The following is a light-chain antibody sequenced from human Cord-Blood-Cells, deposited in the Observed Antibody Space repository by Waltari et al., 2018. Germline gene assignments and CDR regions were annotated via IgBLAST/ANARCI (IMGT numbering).Light chain of an antibody. CDR3: MQALQTPT. V-gene: IGKV2-28*01. CDR1: QSLLHSNGYNY. CDR2: LGS. Sequence: VMTQSPLSLPVTPGEPASISCRSSQSLLHSNGYNYLDWYLQKPGQSPQLLIYLGSNRASGVPDRFSGSGSGTDFTLKISRVEAEDVGVYYCMQALQTPTFGQGTKVEIK. J-gene: IGKJ1*01.